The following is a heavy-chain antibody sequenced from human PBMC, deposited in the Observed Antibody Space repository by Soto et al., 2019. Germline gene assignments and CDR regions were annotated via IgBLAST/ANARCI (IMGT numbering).Heavy chain of an antibody. J-gene: IGHJ4*02. D-gene: IGHD6-6*01. CDR1: GFTFSNYA. CDR3: AKISSESERESPGH. CDR2: ISASGGST. V-gene: IGHV3-23*01. Sequence: EVQLLESGGGLVQPGKSLRLSCEASGFTFSNYAMNWVRQAPGKGLEWVSAISASGGSTFYSDSLMGRFAISRDNSKNTLYLQMNRLRAGDTAVYYCAKISSESERESPGHWGQGTLVSVSS.